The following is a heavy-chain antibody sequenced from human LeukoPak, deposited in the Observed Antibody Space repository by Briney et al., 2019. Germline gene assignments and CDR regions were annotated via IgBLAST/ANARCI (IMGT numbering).Heavy chain of an antibody. D-gene: IGHD3-3*01. CDR2: LDYRGST. V-gene: IGHV4-39*07. CDR3: ARGHDFWNANYYMDV. CDR1: GGPISSSSYS. J-gene: IGHJ6*03. Sequence: PSETLSLTCTVSGGPISSSSYSWNWIRQPPGKGLEWIGTLDYRGSTYYSPSLKSRVTISVDTSKKQISLKLSSVTAANTAVYYCARGHDFWNANYYMDVWGKGTTVTVSS.